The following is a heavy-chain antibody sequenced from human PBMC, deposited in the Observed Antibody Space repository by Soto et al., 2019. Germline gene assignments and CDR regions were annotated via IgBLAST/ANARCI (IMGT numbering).Heavy chain of an antibody. CDR1: GGSISSYY. J-gene: IGHJ4*02. V-gene: IGHV4-59*01. Sequence: QVQLQESGPGLVKPSETLSLTCTVSGGSISSYYWSWIRQPPGKGLEWIGYIYYSGSTNYNPSLKSRVTISVDTSKNQFSLKLSSVTAADTAVYYCARDRGYSSGWYLGLDYWGQGTLVTVSS. D-gene: IGHD6-19*01. CDR3: ARDRGYSSGWYLGLDY. CDR2: IYYSGST.